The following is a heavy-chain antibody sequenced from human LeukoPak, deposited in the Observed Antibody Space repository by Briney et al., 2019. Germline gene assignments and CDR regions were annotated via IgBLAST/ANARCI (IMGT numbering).Heavy chain of an antibody. V-gene: IGHV4-34*01. D-gene: IGHD2-21*01. CDR3: ARGNPVAKNWFDP. CDR2: INHSGST. Sequence: PSETLSLTCAVYGGSFSGYYWSWIRQPPGKGLEWIGEINHSGSTNYNPSLKSRVTISVDTSKNQFSLKLSSVTAADTAVYYCARGNPVAKNWFDPWGQGTLVTVSS. J-gene: IGHJ5*02. CDR1: GGSFSGYY.